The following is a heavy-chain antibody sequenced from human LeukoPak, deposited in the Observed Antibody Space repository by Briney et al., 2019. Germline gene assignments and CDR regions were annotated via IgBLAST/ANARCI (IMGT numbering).Heavy chain of an antibody. CDR3: ARGASYCSGGSCYADY. CDR2: INWNGGST. J-gene: IGHJ4*02. D-gene: IGHD2-15*01. CDR1: GFTFSSYS. Sequence: PGGSLRLSCAASGFTFSSYSMNWVRQAPGKGLEWVSGINWNGGSTGYADSVKGRFTISRGNAKNSLYLQMNSLRAEDTALYYCARGASYCSGGSCYADYWGQGTLVTVSS. V-gene: IGHV3-20*04.